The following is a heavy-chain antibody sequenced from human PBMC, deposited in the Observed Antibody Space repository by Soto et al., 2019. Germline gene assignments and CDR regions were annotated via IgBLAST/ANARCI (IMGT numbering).Heavy chain of an antibody. CDR3: ARYDSSGYYWPYYYYGMDV. D-gene: IGHD3-22*01. V-gene: IGHV5-51*01. CDR1: GFTFTDYW. Sequence: PGESLKISCKASGFTFTDYWIGWLRQMPGKGLEWMGIIFPDDSDIKYSTSFLGQVIISADRSITTAYLQMSSLKASDTAVYYCARYDSSGYYWPYYYYGMDVWGQGTTVTVSS. J-gene: IGHJ6*02. CDR2: IFPDDSDI.